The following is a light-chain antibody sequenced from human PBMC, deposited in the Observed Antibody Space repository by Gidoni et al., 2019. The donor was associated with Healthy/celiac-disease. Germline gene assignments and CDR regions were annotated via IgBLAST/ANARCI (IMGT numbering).Light chain of an antibody. V-gene: IGKV1-39*01. CDR2: AAS. CDR3: QQGYSTPLT. CDR1: QSISSY. J-gene: IGKJ1*01. Sequence: DIQMTQSPSSLSASVGDRVTITCRASQSISSYLNWYQQKPGKAPQLLIYAASSLQSGVPSRFSGSGSGTDFTLTISSLLPEDFATYYCQQGYSTPLTFGQGTKVEIK.